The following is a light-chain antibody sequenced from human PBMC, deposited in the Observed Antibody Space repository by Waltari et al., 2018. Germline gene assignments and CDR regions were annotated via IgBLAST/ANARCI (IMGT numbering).Light chain of an antibody. CDR2: QDN. J-gene: IGLJ3*02. V-gene: IGLV3-1*01. Sequence: SYEVTQPPSVSVSPGQPALITCSGDKLGDKYACWYQQRPGQSPVLLIYQDNKRPSGIPERFSGSNSGNTATLTISGTQAMDEADYYCQTWDSATAVFGGGTKLAVL. CDR3: QTWDSATAV. CDR1: KLGDKY.